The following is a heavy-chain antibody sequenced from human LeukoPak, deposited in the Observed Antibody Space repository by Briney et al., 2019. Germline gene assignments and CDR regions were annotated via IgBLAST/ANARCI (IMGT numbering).Heavy chain of an antibody. Sequence: GGSPRLSCAASGNYWMHWVRQAPGKGLVWVSHINSGGSWTSYADSVKGRFTISKDNAKNTVYLQMNNLRAEDTAVYYCVSFYETYWGRGTLVTASS. D-gene: IGHD2-2*01. CDR1: GNYW. CDR3: VSFYETY. CDR2: INSGGSWT. J-gene: IGHJ4*02. V-gene: IGHV3-74*01.